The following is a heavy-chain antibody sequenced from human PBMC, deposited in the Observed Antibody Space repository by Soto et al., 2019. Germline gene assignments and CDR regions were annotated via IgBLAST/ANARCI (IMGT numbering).Heavy chain of an antibody. V-gene: IGHV3-11*06. CDR1: GFTFSDYY. Sequence: GGSLRLSCAASGFTFSDYYMSWIRKAPGKGLEWVSYISSSSSYTNYADSVKGRFTISRDNAKNSLYLQMNSLRAEDTAVYYCARDRSPGVSFSDAFDIWGQGTMVTVSS. J-gene: IGHJ3*02. D-gene: IGHD3-16*02. CDR3: ARDRSPGVSFSDAFDI. CDR2: ISSSSSYT.